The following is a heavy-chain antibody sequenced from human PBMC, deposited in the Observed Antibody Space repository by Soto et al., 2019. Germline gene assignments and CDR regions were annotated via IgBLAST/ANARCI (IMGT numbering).Heavy chain of an antibody. Sequence: QVQLQQWGAGLLKPSETLSLTCAVYGGSFSGYYWSWIRQPPGKGLEWIGEINHSGSTNYNPSLKSRVTISVDTSKNQFSLKLSSVTAADTAVYYCARGSRLYGSGSYYNAYYYYYGMDVWGQGTTVTVSS. CDR3: ARGSRLYGSGSYYNAYYYYYGMDV. CDR1: GGSFSGYY. D-gene: IGHD3-10*01. CDR2: INHSGST. J-gene: IGHJ6*02. V-gene: IGHV4-34*01.